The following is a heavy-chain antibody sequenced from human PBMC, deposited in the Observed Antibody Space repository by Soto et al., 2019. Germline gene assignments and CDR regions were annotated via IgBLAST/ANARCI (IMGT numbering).Heavy chain of an antibody. Sequence: SETLSLTCTVSCGSVNSDNFYWSWIRQPPGKGLEWIGYVFHIGNTDYSPSLKSRVTMSIDTSRNQFSLRLSSVTAADTAVYFCARHHIAVTAEFFASWGRGNMVPVSS. V-gene: IGHV4-61*01. CDR2: VFHIGNT. CDR1: CGSVNSDNFY. J-gene: IGHJ4*01. CDR3: ARHHIAVTAEFFAS. D-gene: IGHD6-19*01.